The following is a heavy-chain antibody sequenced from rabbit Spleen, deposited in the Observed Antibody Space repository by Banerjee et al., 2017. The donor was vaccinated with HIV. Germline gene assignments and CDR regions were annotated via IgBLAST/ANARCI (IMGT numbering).Heavy chain of an antibody. D-gene: IGHD4-1*01. J-gene: IGHJ4*01. Sequence: QEQLEESGGDLVKPGASLTHTCTASGFSFSNSYVMCWVRQAPGKGLEWIACISVGASDNTYYASWAKGRFTISKTSSTTVTLQMTSLTAADTAAYFCARDGYSRGWGIVLYYFNLWGPGTLVTVS. CDR1: GFSFSNSYV. CDR2: ISVGASDNT. V-gene: IGHV1S45*01. CDR3: ARDGYSRGWGIVLYYFNL.